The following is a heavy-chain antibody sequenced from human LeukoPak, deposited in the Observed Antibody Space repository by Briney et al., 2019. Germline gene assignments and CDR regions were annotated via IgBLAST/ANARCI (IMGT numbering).Heavy chain of an antibody. CDR3: ASLPRYGDYDY. Sequence: GGSLRLSCAAPGFTFSSYWMHWVRQAPGKGLVWVSRINSDGSNTNYADSVKGRFTISRDNAKNTLYLQMNSLRAEDTAVYHCASLPRYGDYDYWGQGTLVTVSS. CDR2: INSDGSNT. CDR1: GFTFSSYW. J-gene: IGHJ4*02. V-gene: IGHV3-74*01. D-gene: IGHD4-17*01.